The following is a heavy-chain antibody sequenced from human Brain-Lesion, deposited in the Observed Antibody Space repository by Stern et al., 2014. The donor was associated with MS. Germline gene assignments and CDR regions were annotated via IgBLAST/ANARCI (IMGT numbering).Heavy chain of an antibody. V-gene: IGHV3-33*06. CDR3: AKDKKDSSGWNLYFYGMDV. CDR1: GFTFSSYG. D-gene: IGHD6-19*01. Sequence: QVQLVQSGGGVVQPGRSLRLSCAVSGFTFSSYGMYWVRQAPGKGLEWVAGIWFGATKKNYIESVKGRFTISRDNSKNTLSLQMTSLRAEDTAVYYCAKDKKDSSGWNLYFYGMDVWGQGTTVIVSS. CDR2: IWFGATKK. J-gene: IGHJ6*02.